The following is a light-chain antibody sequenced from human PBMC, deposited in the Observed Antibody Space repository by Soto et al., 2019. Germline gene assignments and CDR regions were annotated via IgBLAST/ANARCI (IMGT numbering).Light chain of an antibody. Sequence: QSVLTQPASVSGSHGQSITISCTGTSSDVGGYKFVSWYQQHPGKVPKLLIYDVSNRPSGVSNRFSGSKSGNTASLTISGLQAEDEAEYYCQSYDGGLGVSKIFGGGTKLTVL. CDR2: DVS. J-gene: IGLJ2*01. CDR1: SSDVGGYKF. V-gene: IGLV2-14*01. CDR3: QSYDGGLGVSKI.